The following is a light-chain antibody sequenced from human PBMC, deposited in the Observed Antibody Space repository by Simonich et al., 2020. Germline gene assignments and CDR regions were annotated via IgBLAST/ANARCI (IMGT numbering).Light chain of an antibody. Sequence: NFMLTQPHSVSESPGKTVTISCTRSSGSIASNYVQWYQQRPGSSPTTVIYEDNQRPSGVPARFAGSIDSSSTSASLTNSGLKTEDEADYYCQSYDSSNVVFGGGTKLTVL. CDR2: EDN. CDR1: SGSIASNY. CDR3: QSYDSSNVV. J-gene: IGLJ2*01. V-gene: IGLV6-57*01.